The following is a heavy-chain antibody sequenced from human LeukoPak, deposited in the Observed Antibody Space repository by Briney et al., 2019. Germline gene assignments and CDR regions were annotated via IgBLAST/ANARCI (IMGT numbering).Heavy chain of an antibody. D-gene: IGHD1-14*01. Sequence: TLTLTCTASGFSFSSCYYYWSRIRQPPGMVLEWSGNIYYSGSTYYNPSLKSRVTISVDTSKNHSSLKLSSVTAADTAVYYCARGRPTTSNIGSYYYYYMDVWGKGTTVTVSS. CDR1: GFSFSSCYYY. V-gene: IGHV4-30-4*08. CDR2: IYYSGST. J-gene: IGHJ6*03. CDR3: ARGRPTTSNIGSYYYYYMDV.